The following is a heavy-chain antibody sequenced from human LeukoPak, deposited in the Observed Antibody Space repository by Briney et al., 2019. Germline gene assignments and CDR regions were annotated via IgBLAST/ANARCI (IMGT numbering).Heavy chain of an antibody. V-gene: IGHV3-9*01. CDR2: ISWNSGSI. D-gene: IGHD3-10*01. J-gene: IGHJ4*02. Sequence: PGRSLRLSCAASGFTFDDYAMHWVRQAPGKGLEWVSGISWNSGSIGYADSVKGRFTISRDNAKNSLYLQMNSLRAEDTALYYCAKAALRGSGSYYPSDYWGQGTLVTVSS. CDR1: GFTFDDYA. CDR3: AKAALRGSGSYYPSDY.